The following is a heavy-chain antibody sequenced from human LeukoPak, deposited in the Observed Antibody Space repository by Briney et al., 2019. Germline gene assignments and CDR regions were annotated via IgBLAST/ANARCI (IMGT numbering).Heavy chain of an antibody. J-gene: IGHJ4*02. CDR2: INPNSGGT. CDR1: GYTFTGYY. Sequence: GASVKVSCKASGYTFTGYYMHWVRQAPGQGLEWMGWINPNSGGTNYAQKFQGRVTMTRDTSISTAYMELSRLRSDDTAVYYCARGYYYGSGSRGSTFAYWGQGTLVTVSS. D-gene: IGHD3-10*01. V-gene: IGHV1-2*02. CDR3: ARGYYYGSGSRGSTFAY.